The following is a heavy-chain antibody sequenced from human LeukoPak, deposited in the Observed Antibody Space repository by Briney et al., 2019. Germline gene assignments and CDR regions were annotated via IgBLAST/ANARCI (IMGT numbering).Heavy chain of an antibody. CDR1: GFTFTTYW. CDR2: ISSSASDI. Sequence: GGSLRLSCTASGFTFTTYWMNWVRQAPGKGLEWVSSISSSASDIYYADSVKGRFTISRDTAKNSLYLQMNSLRVEDTAVYYCARPCIGGTCYSAGAYWGQGTLVTVSS. J-gene: IGHJ4*02. D-gene: IGHD2-15*01. CDR3: ARPCIGGTCYSAGAY. V-gene: IGHV3-21*01.